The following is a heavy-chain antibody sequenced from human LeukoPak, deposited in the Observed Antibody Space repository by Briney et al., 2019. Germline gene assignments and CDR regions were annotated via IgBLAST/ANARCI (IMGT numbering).Heavy chain of an antibody. CDR2: MSPDSGYT. Sequence: ASVKVSCKASGYTFTSYDINWVRQATGQGLEWMGWMSPDSGYTGYAQTFQGRGTLTRNTSVSTAFMELSSLRSEDTVVYYCAINYDSSGNSFDCWGQGTLVTVSS. CDR1: GYTFTSYD. V-gene: IGHV1-8*01. D-gene: IGHD3-22*01. J-gene: IGHJ4*02. CDR3: AINYDSSGNSFDC.